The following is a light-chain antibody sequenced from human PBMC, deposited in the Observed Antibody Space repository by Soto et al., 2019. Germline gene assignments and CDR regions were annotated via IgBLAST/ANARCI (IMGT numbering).Light chain of an antibody. J-gene: IGKJ4*01. CDR3: QQYNNWPPLT. V-gene: IGKV3-20*01. CDR2: GAS. Sequence: EIVLTQSPGTLSLSPGERAALSCRASHTVSSFYLAWYQQKPGQPPRLLIRGASTRATGIPDRFSGSGSGTDFTLIISRLEPEDSAVYYCQQYNNWPPLTFGGGTKVEIK. CDR1: HTVSSFY.